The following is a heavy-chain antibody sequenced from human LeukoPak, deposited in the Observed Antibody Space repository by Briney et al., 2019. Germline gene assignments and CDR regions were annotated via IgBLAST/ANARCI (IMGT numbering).Heavy chain of an antibody. CDR3: AKEYTGTFSPFPSYFDN. Sequence: PGGSLRLPCAASGFIFSSYAMNWVRQAPGKGLEWVSAITGSGGRTYYADSVKGRFTISRDNSKNTLYLQMNSLRAEDTAIYYCAKEYTGTFSPFPSYFDNWGQGTLVTVSS. D-gene: IGHD1-26*01. V-gene: IGHV3-23*01. J-gene: IGHJ4*02. CDR2: ITGSGGRT. CDR1: GFIFSSYA.